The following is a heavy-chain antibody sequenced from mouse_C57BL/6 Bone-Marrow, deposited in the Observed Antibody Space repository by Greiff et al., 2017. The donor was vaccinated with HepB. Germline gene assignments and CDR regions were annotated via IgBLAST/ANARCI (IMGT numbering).Heavy chain of an antibody. D-gene: IGHD1-1*01. CDR1: GYSFTDYN. CDR2: INPNYGTT. CDR3: ARNYYGSSESWYFDV. V-gene: IGHV1-39*01. Sequence: EVKLVESGPELVKPGASVKISCKASGYSFTDYNMNWVKQSNGKSLEWIGVINPNYGTTSYNQKFKGKATLTVDQSSSTAYMQLNSLTSEDSAVYYCARNYYGSSESWYFDVWGTGTTVTVSS. J-gene: IGHJ1*03.